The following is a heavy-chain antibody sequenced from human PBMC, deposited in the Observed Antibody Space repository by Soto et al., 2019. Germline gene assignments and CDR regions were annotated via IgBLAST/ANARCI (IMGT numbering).Heavy chain of an antibody. CDR2: INHSGST. D-gene: IGHD5-12*01. V-gene: IGHV4-34*01. J-gene: IGHJ4*02. CDR1: GGSFSGYY. Sequence: QVQLQQWGAGLLKPSETLSLTCAVYGGSFSGYYWSWIRQPPGKGLEWIGEINHSGSTNYNPSLKSRVTISVDTPKNQCALKLSSVTAADTAVYYCARGRYSGYDSPSWGQGTLVTVSS. CDR3: ARGRYSGYDSPS.